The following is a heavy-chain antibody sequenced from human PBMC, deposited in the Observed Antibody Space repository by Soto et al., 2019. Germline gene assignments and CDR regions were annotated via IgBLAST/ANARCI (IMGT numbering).Heavy chain of an antibody. V-gene: IGHV4-30-2*01. CDR3: ERHSIWLLLSDY. CDR2: IYHSGST. Sequence: PSETLSLTCTVSGGSISSGGYYWTWIRQHPGKGLEWIGYIYHSGSTYYNPSLKSRVTISVDRSKNQFSLKLSSVTAADTAVYFCERHSIWLLLSDYWGQGTLVTVSS. J-gene: IGHJ4*02. CDR1: GGSISSGGYY. D-gene: IGHD3-22*01.